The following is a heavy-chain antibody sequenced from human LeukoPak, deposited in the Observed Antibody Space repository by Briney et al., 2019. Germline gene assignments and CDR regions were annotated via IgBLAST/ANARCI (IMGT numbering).Heavy chain of an antibody. CDR2: ISSSWSTI. CDR1: GFTFSSYD. CDR3: AELGITMIGGV. J-gene: IGHJ6*04. V-gene: IGHV3-48*03. Sequence: AGGSLRLSCAASGFTFSSYDMHWVRQATGKGLEGVSYISSSWSTIYYADSVKGRFTISRDNAKNSLYLQMNSLRAEDTAVYYCAELGITMIGGVWGKGTTVTISS. D-gene: IGHD3-10*02.